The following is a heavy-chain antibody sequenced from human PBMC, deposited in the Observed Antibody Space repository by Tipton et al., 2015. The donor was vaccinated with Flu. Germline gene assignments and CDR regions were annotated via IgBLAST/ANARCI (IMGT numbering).Heavy chain of an antibody. V-gene: IGHV3-48*03. J-gene: IGHJ4*02. Sequence: SLRLSCAASGFTFSRYEMNWVRQAPGKGLEWVSYINTNGRTIYYADSVKGRFTISRDNAKNSLFLQMNSLRAEDTAVYYCVRDRWERPYLFDFWGQGTLVTVSS. D-gene: IGHD1-26*01. CDR3: VRDRWERPYLFDF. CDR2: INTNGRTI. CDR1: GFTFSRYE.